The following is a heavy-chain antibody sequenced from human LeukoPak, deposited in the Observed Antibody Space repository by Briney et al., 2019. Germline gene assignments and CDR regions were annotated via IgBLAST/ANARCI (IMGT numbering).Heavy chain of an antibody. D-gene: IGHD3-22*01. V-gene: IGHV4-59*01. Sequence: WETLSLTCSVSGASTTSYYWNWIRQAPGKGLEWIGYIYSDGTASYSPSLRSRVTISIDTSRNQFSLKLSSVTAADAAVYYRARDTRSYDTSGYYYFDYWGQGALVTVSS. CDR2: IYSDGTA. CDR3: ARDTRSYDTSGYYYFDY. CDR1: GASTTSYY. J-gene: IGHJ4*02.